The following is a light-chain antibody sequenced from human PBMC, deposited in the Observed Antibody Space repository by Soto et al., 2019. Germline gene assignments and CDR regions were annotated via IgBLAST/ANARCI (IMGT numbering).Light chain of an antibody. CDR3: HRFCYSPPYT. CDR1: QSISSNY. Sequence: EIVVTQSPDTLSLSPGERATLSCRVSQSISSNYLAWYQQKPGQAPRLLIYGASGRSTGIPDSFSGGVSGTDFPLTISIIELEAFVVYYCHRFCYSPPYTFGQGTKLDIK. CDR2: GAS. V-gene: IGKV3-20*01. J-gene: IGKJ2*01.